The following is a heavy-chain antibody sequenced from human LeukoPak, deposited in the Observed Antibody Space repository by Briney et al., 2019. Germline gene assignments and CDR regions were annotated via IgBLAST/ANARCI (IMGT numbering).Heavy chain of an antibody. CDR3: AKDRGRYYGSGRAPGHAFDI. V-gene: IGHV3-23*01. CDR1: GITFSSYA. J-gene: IGHJ3*02. Sequence: PGGSLRLSCAASGITFSSYAMSWVRQAPGKGLEWVSAISGSGGSTYYADSVKGRFTISRDNSKNTLYLQMNSLRAEDTAVYYCAKDRGRYYGSGRAPGHAFDIWSQGTMVTVSS. CDR2: ISGSGGST. D-gene: IGHD3-10*01.